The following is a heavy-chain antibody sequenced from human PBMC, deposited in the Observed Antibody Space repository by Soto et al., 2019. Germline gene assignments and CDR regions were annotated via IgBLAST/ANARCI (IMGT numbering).Heavy chain of an antibody. CDR2: IKEDGSQK. CDR3: ARINSSGSF. Sequence: LRLSCVASGLTFNTHWMSWVRQAPGKGLEWVAGIKEDGSQKTYVDSVRGRFTISRDNAKNSLYLHIDGLRAEDTAVYYCARINSSGSFWGQGTLVTVS. CDR1: GLTFNTHW. J-gene: IGHJ4*02. V-gene: IGHV3-7*03. D-gene: IGHD6-19*01.